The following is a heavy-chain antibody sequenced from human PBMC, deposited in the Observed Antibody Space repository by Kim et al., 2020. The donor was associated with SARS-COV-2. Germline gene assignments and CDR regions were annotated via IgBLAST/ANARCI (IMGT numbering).Heavy chain of an antibody. Sequence: GESLKISCKGSGYSFTSYWIGWVRQMPGKGLEWMGIIYPGDSDTRYSPSFQGQVTISADKSISTAYLQWSSLKASDTAMYYCARQWDDILTGYDPGAFDIWGQGTMVTVSS. D-gene: IGHD3-9*01. CDR2: IYPGDSDT. CDR3: ARQWDDILTGYDPGAFDI. CDR1: GYSFTSYW. J-gene: IGHJ3*02. V-gene: IGHV5-51*01.